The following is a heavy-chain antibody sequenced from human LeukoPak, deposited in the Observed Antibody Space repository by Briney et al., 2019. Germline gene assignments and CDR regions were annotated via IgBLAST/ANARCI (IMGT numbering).Heavy chain of an antibody. CDR2: IVFGSGNT. CDR3: AASPDYYDSSGYSYYFDY. V-gene: IGHV1-58*01. D-gene: IGHD3-22*01. CDR1: GFTFTSSA. J-gene: IGHJ4*02. Sequence: ASVKVSCKASGFTFTSSAVQWVRQARGQRLEWIGWIVFGSGNTNYAQKFQERVTITRDMSTSTAYMELSSLRPEDTAVYYCAASPDYYDSSGYSYYFDYWGQGTLVTVSS.